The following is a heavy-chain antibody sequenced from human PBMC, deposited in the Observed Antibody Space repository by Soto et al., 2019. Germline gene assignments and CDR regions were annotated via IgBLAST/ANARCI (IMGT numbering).Heavy chain of an antibody. CDR3: ARDTAAAGIFDY. CDR2: ISAYNGNT. Sequence: QVQLVQSGAEVKKPGASVKVSCKASGYTFTSYGISWVRQAPGQGLEWMGWISAYNGNTNNAQKLQGRGTMTTDPATSPAYMELRSLRSDGTAVYFCARDTAAAGIFDYWGQGTLVTVSS. J-gene: IGHJ4*02. CDR1: GYTFTSYG. V-gene: IGHV1-18*01. D-gene: IGHD6-13*01.